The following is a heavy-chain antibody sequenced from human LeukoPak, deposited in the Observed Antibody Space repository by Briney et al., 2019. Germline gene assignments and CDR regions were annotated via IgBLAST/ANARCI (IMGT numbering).Heavy chain of an antibody. D-gene: IGHD3-10*01. CDR3: ARHGVLLGYYYYYGMDV. CDR2: IYPGDSDT. V-gene: IGHV5-51*01. Sequence: GESLKISCKGSGYSFTTSWIGWVRQMPGKSLEWMGIIYPGDSDTQYSPAFQGQVTISADKSISTAYLQWSSLKASDTAMYYCARHGVLLGYYYYYGMDVWGQGTTVTVSS. J-gene: IGHJ6*02. CDR1: GYSFTTSW.